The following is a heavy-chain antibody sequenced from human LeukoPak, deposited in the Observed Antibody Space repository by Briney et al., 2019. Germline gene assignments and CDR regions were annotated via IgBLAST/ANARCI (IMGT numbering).Heavy chain of an antibody. D-gene: IGHD3-16*01. V-gene: IGHV4-4*07. CDR3: AKDLTARGSFDY. Sequence: KPSETLSLTCSVSGVSVTNYYWSWVRQPAGKRLEGIGRNYHTGDTIYNPSLNSRVTMSADMSKNHLSLKLTSVTAADAAVSYGAKDLTARGSFDYWCQGILFSVSS. CDR2: NYHTGDT. CDR1: GVSVTNYY. J-gene: IGHJ4*02.